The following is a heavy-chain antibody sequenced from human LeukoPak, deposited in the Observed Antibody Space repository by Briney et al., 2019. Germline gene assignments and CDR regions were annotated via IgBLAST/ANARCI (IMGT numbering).Heavy chain of an antibody. CDR1: GFTFSSYT. Sequence: GGSLRLSCAASGFTFSSYTMNWVRQAPGKGLEWVSTITTSDGNTYYADSVKGRFTVSRDNSKNTLYLQMNSLRAEDTAVYYCAKDGGLWVSAHWGDSWGRGTLVTVSS. D-gene: IGHD7-27*01. CDR2: ITTSDGNT. V-gene: IGHV3-23*01. J-gene: IGHJ4*02. CDR3: AKDGGLWVSAHWGDS.